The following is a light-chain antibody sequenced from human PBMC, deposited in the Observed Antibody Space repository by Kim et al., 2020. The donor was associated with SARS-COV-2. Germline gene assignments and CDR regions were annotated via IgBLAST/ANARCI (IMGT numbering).Light chain of an antibody. CDR3: QQYKNWPPYT. CDR1: ETVYSY. V-gene: IGKV3-15*01. J-gene: IGKJ2*01. Sequence: SPGGRATLSCRASETVYSYLTWYQQKPGQAPRLLIYGASTRSTGVPARFSGSGSGTEFTLTISSLQSEDFAVYFCQQYKNWPPYTFGQGTKLEI. CDR2: GAS.